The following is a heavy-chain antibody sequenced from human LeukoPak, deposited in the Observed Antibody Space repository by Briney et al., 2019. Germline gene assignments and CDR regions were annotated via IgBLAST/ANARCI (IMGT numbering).Heavy chain of an antibody. CDR1: GGSISSSTYY. J-gene: IGHJ4*02. V-gene: IGHV4-39*02. D-gene: IGHD4-17*01. Sequence: KPSETLSLPCTVSGGSISSSTYYWGWIRQPPGKGLEWIGTIYYSGSTYYNPSLKSRVAISVDTSNNHFSLKLTSVTAADTAVYYCARTSTVTAFDYWGQGTLVTVSS. CDR3: ARTSTVTAFDY. CDR2: IYYSGST.